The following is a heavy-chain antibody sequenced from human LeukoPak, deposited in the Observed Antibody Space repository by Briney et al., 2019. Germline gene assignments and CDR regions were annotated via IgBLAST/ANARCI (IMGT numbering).Heavy chain of an antibody. Sequence: PGGSLRLSCVASGFTFSSYWMTWVRQAPGKGLEWVANIKQDGSDKYYVDSVKGRFTISRDNAKNSLYQQMNSLRDGDTAVYYCARYYDGTTYQDAFDIWGQGTMVTVCS. CDR2: IKQDGSDK. CDR3: ARYYDGTTYQDAFDI. D-gene: IGHD3-22*01. J-gene: IGHJ3*02. CDR1: GFTFSSYW. V-gene: IGHV3-7*01.